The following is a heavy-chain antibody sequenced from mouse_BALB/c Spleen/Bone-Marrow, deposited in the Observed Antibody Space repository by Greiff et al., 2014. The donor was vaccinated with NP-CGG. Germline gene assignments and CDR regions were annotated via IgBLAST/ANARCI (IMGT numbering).Heavy chain of an antibody. CDR2: ISYSGNT. J-gene: IGHJ2*01. Sequence: ESGPGLVKPSQSLSLTCTVTGYSITSDYAWNWIRQFPGNNLEWMGYISYSGNTSYNPSLKSRISITRDTSKNQFFLQLNSVTTEDTATYYCARYDYDGVDYWGQGTTLTVSS. D-gene: IGHD2-4*01. CDR3: ARYDYDGVDY. CDR1: GYSITSDYA. V-gene: IGHV3-2*02.